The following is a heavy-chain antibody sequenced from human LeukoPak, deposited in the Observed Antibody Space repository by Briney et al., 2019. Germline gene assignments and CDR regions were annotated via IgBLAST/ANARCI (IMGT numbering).Heavy chain of an antibody. CDR2: IKEDGSEK. Sequence: GGSLRLSCAASGFTFRTYWMSWARQAPGKGLEWVANIKEDGSEKYYVDSVKGRFTISRDNAENSLYPQMNSLRAEDTAVYYCARTGDLTGYWGQGTLVTVSS. CDR1: GFTFRTYW. J-gene: IGHJ4*02. D-gene: IGHD7-27*01. V-gene: IGHV3-7*03. CDR3: ARTGDLTGY.